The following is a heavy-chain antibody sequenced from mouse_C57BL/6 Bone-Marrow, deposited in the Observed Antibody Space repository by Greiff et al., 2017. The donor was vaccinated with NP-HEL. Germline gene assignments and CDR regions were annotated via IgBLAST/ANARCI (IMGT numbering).Heavy chain of an antibody. CDR1: GYAFSSYW. J-gene: IGHJ2*01. CDR3: ARMDYGSSYDFDD. CDR2: IYPGDGDT. Sequence: QVQLQQSGAELVKPGASVKISCKASGYAFSSYWMNWVKQRPGKGLEWIGQIYPGDGDTNYNGKFKGKATLTADKSSSTAYMQLSSLTSEDSAVSFCARMDYGSSYDFDDWGQGTTLTVSS. V-gene: IGHV1-80*01. D-gene: IGHD1-1*01.